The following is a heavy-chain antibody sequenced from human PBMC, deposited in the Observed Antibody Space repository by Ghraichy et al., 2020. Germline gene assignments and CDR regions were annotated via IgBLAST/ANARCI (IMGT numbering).Heavy chain of an antibody. CDR1: GGSVTSRTKY. J-gene: IGHJ6*02. Sequence: SQTLSLTCSVSGGSVTSRTKYWGWIRQPPGKGLEWIGSSSHSGTTYYNPALSSRVTISVDTSNNQFSLKLDPVTAADTAVYFCASHTSTSYLGYSHTSCGVDDWGRGTTVVVSS. V-gene: IGHV4-39*01. CDR2: SSHSGTT. D-gene: IGHD2-2*01. CDR3: ASHTSTSYLGYSHTSCGVDD.